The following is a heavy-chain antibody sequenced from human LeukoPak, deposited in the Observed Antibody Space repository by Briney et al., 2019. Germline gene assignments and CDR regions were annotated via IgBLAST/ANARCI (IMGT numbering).Heavy chain of an antibody. CDR2: INHSGST. CDR1: GGSFSGYY. V-gene: IGHV4-34*01. J-gene: IGHJ2*01. Sequence: PSETLSLTCAVHGGSFSGYYWSWIRQPPGKGLEWIGEINHSGSTNYNPSLKSRVTISVDTSKNQFSLKLSSVTAADTAVYYCARGTLGSSSWYEWPWYFDLWGRGTLVTVSS. D-gene: IGHD6-13*01. CDR3: ARGTLGSSSWYEWPWYFDL.